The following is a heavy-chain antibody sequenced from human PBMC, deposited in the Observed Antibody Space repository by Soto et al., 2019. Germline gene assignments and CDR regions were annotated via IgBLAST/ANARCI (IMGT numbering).Heavy chain of an antibody. CDR1: GYSFTSYW. V-gene: IGHV5-10-1*01. CDR3: ARLLVATTMDYYYGMDV. CDR2: IDPSDSYT. Sequence: GESLKISCKGSGYSFTSYWISWVRQMPGKGLEWMGRIDPSDSYTNYSPSFQGHVTISADKSISTAYLQWSSLKASDTAMYYCARLLVATTMDYYYGMDVWGQGTTVTDSS. J-gene: IGHJ6*02. D-gene: IGHD5-12*01.